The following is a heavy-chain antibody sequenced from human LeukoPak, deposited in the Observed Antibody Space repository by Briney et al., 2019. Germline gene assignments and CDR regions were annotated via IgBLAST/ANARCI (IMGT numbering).Heavy chain of an antibody. CDR2: IKQDGSEK. CDR3: TRSPEGRPIDY. CDR1: GFSFTNYW. V-gene: IGHV3-7*01. J-gene: IGHJ4*02. Sequence: GGSLGLSCATSGFSFTNYWMNWVRQAPGKGLEWVAHIKQDGSEKYYVDSMKGRITISRDNAKNSVYLQMNSLRVEDTAVYYCTRSPEGRPIDYWGQGTLVTVPS. D-gene: IGHD3-10*01.